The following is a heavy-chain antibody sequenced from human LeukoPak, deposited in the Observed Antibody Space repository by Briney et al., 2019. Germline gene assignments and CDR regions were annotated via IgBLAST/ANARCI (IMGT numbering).Heavy chain of an antibody. CDR1: GGTFSNYA. D-gene: IGHD2-15*01. CDR3: ATAQTRYCSGGSCDYYYYGMDV. J-gene: IGHJ6*02. CDR2: IIPIFGTA. Sequence: SVTVPCKASGGTFSNYAITWVRQAPGQGLEWMGGIIPIFGTANDAQKFQGRVTITADESTSTAYMELSSLRSEDTAVYYCATAQTRYCSGGSCDYYYYGMDVWGQGTTVTVSS. V-gene: IGHV1-69*13.